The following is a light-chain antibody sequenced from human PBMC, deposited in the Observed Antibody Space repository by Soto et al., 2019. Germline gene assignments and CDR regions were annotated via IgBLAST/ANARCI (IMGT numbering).Light chain of an antibody. CDR2: ASS. CDR3: QQTYSNPRT. CDR1: QSISIY. Sequence: DIQMTQSPSSLSASVGDRVTITCRTSQSISIYLNWYQQIPGKAPKLLIYASSNLHTGVPSRFSGSASGTDFTLTISSLQTEDFATYYCQQTYSNPRTFGQGTKVDI. V-gene: IGKV1-39*01. J-gene: IGKJ1*01.